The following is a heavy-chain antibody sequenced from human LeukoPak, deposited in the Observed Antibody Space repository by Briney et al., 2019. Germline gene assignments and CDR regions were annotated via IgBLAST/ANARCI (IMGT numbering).Heavy chain of an antibody. D-gene: IGHD3-10*01. J-gene: IGHJ6*04. CDR3: ARSGVVRGVISNYYYYYGMDV. CDR2: ISDDGSNK. V-gene: IGHV3-30*04. Sequence: GGSLRLSCAASGFTFSSYAMHWVRRAPGKGLEWVAVISDDGSNKSYADSVKGRFTISRDNSKNTLYLQMNSLRAEDTAVYYCARSGVVRGVISNYYYYYGMDVWGKGTTVTVSS. CDR1: GFTFSSYA.